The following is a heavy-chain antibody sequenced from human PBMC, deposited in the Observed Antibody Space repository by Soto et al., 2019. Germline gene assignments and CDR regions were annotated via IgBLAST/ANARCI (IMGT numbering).Heavy chain of an antibody. D-gene: IGHD1-26*01. V-gene: IGHV4-34*12. J-gene: IGHJ6*02. CDR3: ARQRPTDGRWEFANYYGMDV. CDR2: IIHSEST. Sequence: SETLSLTCSVSGVSISSYFWSWIRQAPGRGLEWIGEIIHSESTKYNPSLKSRVTISVDTSKNQFSLKLSSVTAADTAVYYCARQRPTDGRWEFANYYGMDVWGQGTPVTVSS. CDR1: GVSISSYF.